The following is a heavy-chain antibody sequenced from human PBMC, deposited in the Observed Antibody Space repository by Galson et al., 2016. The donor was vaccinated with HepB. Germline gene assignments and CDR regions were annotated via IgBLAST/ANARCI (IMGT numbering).Heavy chain of an antibody. V-gene: IGHV1-69*13. CDR1: GGPFSSYP. CDR3: TRGEGKCDRYLCYMGTDF. CDR2: IIPIFGIP. J-gene: IGHJ4*02. D-gene: IGHD3-22*01. Sequence: SVKVSCKASGGPFSSYPINWVRQAPGQGLEWMGGIIPIFGIPDYTQKFQGRVTITADESTNTAYMELNSLTSEDTAVYFCTRGEGKCDRYLCYMGTDFWGQGTLVTVSS.